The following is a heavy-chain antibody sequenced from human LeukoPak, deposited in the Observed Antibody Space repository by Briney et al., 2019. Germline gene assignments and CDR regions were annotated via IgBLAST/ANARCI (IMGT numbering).Heavy chain of an antibody. CDR1: GFTFSNYA. CDR2: ISGSGGST. J-gene: IGHJ4*02. Sequence: GGSLRLSCAAAGFTFSNYAMSWVRQAPGKGLEWVSSISGSGGSTYYADSVKGRFTISRDNSKNTLYLQMYSLRAEDTAVYYCAKVEGASKASVYWGQGALVTVPS. D-gene: IGHD1-1*01. V-gene: IGHV3-23*01. CDR3: AKVEGASKASVY.